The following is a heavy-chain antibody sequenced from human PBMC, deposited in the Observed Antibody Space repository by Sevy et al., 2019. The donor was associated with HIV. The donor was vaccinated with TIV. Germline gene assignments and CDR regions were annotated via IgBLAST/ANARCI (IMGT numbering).Heavy chain of an antibody. D-gene: IGHD6-19*01. CDR3: VKDLEAGTKDYYYGLDV. CDR1: GFTFSNYA. J-gene: IGHJ6*02. CDR2: ISGNGGST. V-gene: IGHV3-64D*06. Sequence: GGSLRLSCSASGFTFSNYAMHWVRRAPGKGLEYVSVISGNGGSTYYADSVKGRFTISRDNSKNTLYLQMSSLRAEDTAVYDCVKDLEAGTKDYYYGLDVWGQGTTVTVSS.